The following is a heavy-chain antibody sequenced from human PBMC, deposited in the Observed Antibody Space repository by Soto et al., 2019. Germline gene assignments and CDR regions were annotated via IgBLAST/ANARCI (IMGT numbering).Heavy chain of an antibody. Sequence: SQTLSLTCAISGDSVSSNSAAWNWIRQSPSRGLEWLGRTYYRSKWYNDYAVSVKSRITINPDTSKNQFSLQLNSVTPEDTAVYYCARERDIVVVPAAPLGEYYCYYMDVWGKGTTVTVSS. V-gene: IGHV6-1*01. D-gene: IGHD2-2*01. J-gene: IGHJ6*03. CDR2: TYYRSKWYN. CDR1: GDSVSSNSAA. CDR3: ARERDIVVVPAAPLGEYYCYYMDV.